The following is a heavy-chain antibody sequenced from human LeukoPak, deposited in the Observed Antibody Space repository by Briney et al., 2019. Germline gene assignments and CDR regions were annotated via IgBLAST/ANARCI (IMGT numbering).Heavy chain of an antibody. V-gene: IGHV3-21*01. Sequence: GGSLRLSCAASGFTFRNYALIWVRQAPGKGLEWLSSISSSSSAIYYADSVHGRFTISRDNARQTLYLEMDSLAVEDTAVYYCARRAGGYSHPYDYWGQGTLVTVSS. CDR1: GFTFRNYA. J-gene: IGHJ4*02. D-gene: IGHD4-23*01. CDR3: ARRAGGYSHPYDY. CDR2: ISSSSSAI.